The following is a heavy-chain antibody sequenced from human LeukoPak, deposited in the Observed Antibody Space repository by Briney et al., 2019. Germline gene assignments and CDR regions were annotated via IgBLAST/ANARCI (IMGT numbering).Heavy chain of an antibody. CDR2: MNPNSGNT. D-gene: IGHD6-19*01. J-gene: IGHJ4*02. V-gene: IGHV1-8*01. Sequence: ASVKLSCTASGYTFTSYDINWVRQATGQGPEWMGWMNPNSGNTGYAQKFQGRVTMTRNTSISTAYMELSSLRSEDTAVYYCARRSQAGGTGIGYWGQGTLVTVSS. CDR1: GYTFTSYD. CDR3: ARRSQAGGTGIGY.